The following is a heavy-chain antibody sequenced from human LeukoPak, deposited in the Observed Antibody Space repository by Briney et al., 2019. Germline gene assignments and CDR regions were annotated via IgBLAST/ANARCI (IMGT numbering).Heavy chain of an antibody. CDR1: GFTFSDYY. Sequence: GGSLRLSCAASGFTFSDYYMGWIRQAPGTGLEWVSSISRGGNSVYYADSVKGRFTISRDNSKNTLYLQMNSLRAEDTAVYYCARDQYCSSTSCPGAVWGKGTTVTVSS. V-gene: IGHV3-11*01. CDR3: ARDQYCSSTSCPGAV. D-gene: IGHD2-2*01. J-gene: IGHJ6*04. CDR2: ISRGGNSV.